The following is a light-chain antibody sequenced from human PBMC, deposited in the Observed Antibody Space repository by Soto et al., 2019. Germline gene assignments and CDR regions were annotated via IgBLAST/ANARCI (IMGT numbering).Light chain of an antibody. V-gene: IGKV1-5*01. CDR1: QSISSW. CDR2: DAS. Sequence: DIQMTQSPSTLSASVGDRVTITCRASQSISSWLAWYQQKPGKAPKLLIYDASSLESGVPSRFSGSGSGTEFTLIISCLQPDDFATYYCQQYNSYSPTFGQGTKV. CDR3: QQYNSYSPT. J-gene: IGKJ1*01.